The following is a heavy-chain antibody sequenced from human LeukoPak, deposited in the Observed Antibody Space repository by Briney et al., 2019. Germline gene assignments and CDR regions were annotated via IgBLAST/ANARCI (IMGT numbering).Heavy chain of an antibody. CDR2: IYPGDSDT. J-gene: IGHJ5*02. V-gene: IGHV5-51*01. D-gene: IGHD3-9*01. CDR1: GYSFTSYW. Sequence: GESLKISCKGSGYSFTSYWIGWVRQMPGKGLEWMGIIYPGDSDTRYSPSFQGQVTTSADKSISTAYLQWSSLKASDTAMYYCARLVGSGYDILTGYCSQNWFDPWGQGTLVTVSS. CDR3: ARLVGSGYDILTGYCSQNWFDP.